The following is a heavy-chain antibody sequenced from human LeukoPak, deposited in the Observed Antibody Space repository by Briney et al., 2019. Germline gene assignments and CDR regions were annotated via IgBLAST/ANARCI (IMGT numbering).Heavy chain of an antibody. Sequence: GGSLRLSCAASGFTFSSYAMHWVRQAPGKGLEWVAVISYDGSNKYYADSVKGRFTISRDNSKNTLYLQMNSLRAEDTAVYYCARDGSVYSSGRYFQRWGQGTLVTVSS. V-gene: IGHV3-30*01. CDR3: ARDGSVYSSGRYFQR. CDR2: ISYDGSNK. CDR1: GFTFSSYA. D-gene: IGHD1-26*01. J-gene: IGHJ1*01.